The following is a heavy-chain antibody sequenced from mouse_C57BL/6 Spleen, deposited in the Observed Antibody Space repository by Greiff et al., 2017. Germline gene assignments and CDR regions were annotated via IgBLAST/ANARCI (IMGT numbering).Heavy chain of an antibody. V-gene: IGHV10-1*01. CDR2: IRSKSNNSAT. J-gene: IGHJ1*03. CDR3: VRHNPYFDV. Sequence: EVQLVESGGGLVQPKGSLKLSCAASGFSFNTYAMNWVRQAPGKGLEWVARIRSKSNNSATYYADSVKDRFTISRDDSESMLYLQMNNLKTEDTAMYYCVRHNPYFDVWGTGTTVTVSS. CDR1: GFSFNTYA.